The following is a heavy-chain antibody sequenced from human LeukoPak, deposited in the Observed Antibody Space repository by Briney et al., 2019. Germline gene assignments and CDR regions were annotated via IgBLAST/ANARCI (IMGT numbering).Heavy chain of an antibody. J-gene: IGHJ4*02. CDR3: ARASSYYYDY. V-gene: IGHV4-34*01. CDR2: INHRGST. D-gene: IGHD2-15*01. CDR1: GGSFSGYY. Sequence: SETLSLTCAVYGGSFSGYYWSWIRQPPGKGLEWIGEINHRGSTNYNPSLKSRVTISVDTSKNQFSLKLSSVTAADTAVYYYARASSYYYDYWGQGTLVTVSS.